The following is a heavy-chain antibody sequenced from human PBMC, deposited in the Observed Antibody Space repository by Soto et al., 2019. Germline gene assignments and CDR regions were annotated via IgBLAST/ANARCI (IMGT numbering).Heavy chain of an antibody. V-gene: IGHV3-30*03. CDR3: ATVLAATIGAYGMDV. Sequence: GGSLRLSCAASGFTFSSYGMHWVRQAPGKGLEWVAVISYDGSNKYYADSVKGRFTISRDNSKNTLYLQMNSLRAEDTAVYYCATVLAATIGAYGMDVWGQGTTVTVSS. CDR2: ISYDGSNK. J-gene: IGHJ6*02. D-gene: IGHD5-12*01. CDR1: GFTFSSYG.